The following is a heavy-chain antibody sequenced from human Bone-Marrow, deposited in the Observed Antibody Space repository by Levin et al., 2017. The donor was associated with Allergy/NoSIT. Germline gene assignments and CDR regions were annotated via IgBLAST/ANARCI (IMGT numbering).Heavy chain of an antibody. D-gene: IGHD6-19*01. CDR1: GGSFSGYY. V-gene: IGHV4-34*01. CDR3: AREIAVAGNFDY. J-gene: IGHJ4*02. CDR2: INHSGST. Sequence: SETLSLTCAVYGGSFSGYYWSWIRQPPGKGLEWIGEINHSGSTNYNPSLKSRVTISVDTSKNQFSLKLSSVTAADTAVYYCAREIAVAGNFDYWGQGTLVTVSS.